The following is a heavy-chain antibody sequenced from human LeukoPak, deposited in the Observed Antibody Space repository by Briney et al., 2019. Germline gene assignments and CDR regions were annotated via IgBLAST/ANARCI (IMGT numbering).Heavy chain of an antibody. CDR1: GYTLTELS. CDR2: FDPEDGET. J-gene: IGHJ3*02. V-gene: IGHV1-24*01. D-gene: IGHD2-2*01. Sequence: ASVKVSCKVSGYTLTELSMHWVRQAPGKGLEWMGGFDPEDGETIYAQKFQGRVTMTEDTSTDTAYMELSSLRSEDTAVYYCATGYCSSTSCLGDAFDIWGQGTMVTVSS. CDR3: ATGYCSSTSCLGDAFDI.